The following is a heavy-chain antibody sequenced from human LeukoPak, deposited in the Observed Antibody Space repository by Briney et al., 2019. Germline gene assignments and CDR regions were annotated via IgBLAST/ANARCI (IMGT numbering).Heavy chain of an antibody. V-gene: IGHV4-4*07. CDR3: ARGGGSGSYKEIDY. CDR1: GGSISSYY. D-gene: IGHD3-10*01. Sequence: PSETLSLTCTVSGGSISSYYWSWIRQPAGKGLEWIGRIYTSGSTNYNPSLKSRVTMSVDTSKNQFSLKLSSVTAADTAVYYCARGGGSGSYKEIDYWGQGTLVTVSS. CDR2: IYTSGST. J-gene: IGHJ4*02.